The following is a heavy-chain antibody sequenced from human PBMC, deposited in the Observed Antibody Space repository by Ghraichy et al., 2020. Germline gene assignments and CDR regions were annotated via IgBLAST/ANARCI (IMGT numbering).Heavy chain of an antibody. Sequence: SGPTLVKPTQTLTLTCTFSGFSLSPSGVGVGWIRQPPGKALEWLALIYWDDDKRYSPSLKSRLTITKDTSKNQVVLTMTNMDPVDTATYFCAHSWRDGYNYSPYYFDYWCQGTLVTVSS. V-gene: IGHV2-5*02. CDR2: IYWDDDK. CDR3: AHSWRDGYNYSPYYFDY. CDR1: GFSLSPSGVG. D-gene: IGHD5-24*01. J-gene: IGHJ4*02.